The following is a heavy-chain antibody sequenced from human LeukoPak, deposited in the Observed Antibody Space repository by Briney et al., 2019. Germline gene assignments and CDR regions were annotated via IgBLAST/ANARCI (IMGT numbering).Heavy chain of an antibody. V-gene: IGHV1-46*01. J-gene: IGHJ6*03. CDR2: INPTSGAT. CDR1: GYSFTDFH. Sequence: GASVKVSCKASGYSFTDFHVHWVRQAPGQGLEWVGIINPTSGATTYAQKFQGRVTMTGDMSTSTVYVELSGLGSEDTAVYYCAREVSWTTVTTRHYFYYYMDVWGKGTTVTVSS. D-gene: IGHD4-11*01. CDR3: AREVSWTTVTTRHYFYYYMDV.